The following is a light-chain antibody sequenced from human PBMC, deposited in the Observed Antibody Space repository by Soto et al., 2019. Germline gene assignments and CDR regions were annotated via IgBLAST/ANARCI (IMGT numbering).Light chain of an antibody. Sequence: EIVLTQSPGTLSLSPGERATLSCRASQSVSSGYLGWYQQKPGQAPRLLIYGASSRATGIPDRFSGSGSGTDFSLTISRLEPEDVAVYYGQQYGSSMYTFGQGTKLEI. CDR1: QSVSSGY. CDR2: GAS. V-gene: IGKV3-20*01. CDR3: QQYGSSMYT. J-gene: IGKJ2*01.